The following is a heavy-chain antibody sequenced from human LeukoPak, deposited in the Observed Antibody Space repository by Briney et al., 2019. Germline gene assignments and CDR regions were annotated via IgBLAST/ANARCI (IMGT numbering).Heavy chain of an antibody. V-gene: IGHV1-2*02. D-gene: IGHD2-15*01. CDR3: AREVRYCSGGSQNYYYYMDV. CDR2: INPNSGGT. Sequence: ASVKVSCKASGYTFTSYYMHWVRQAPGQGLEWMGWINPNSGGTNYAQKFQGRVTMTRDTSISTAYMELSRLRSDDTAVYYCAREVRYCSGGSQNYYYYMDVWGKGTRVTVSS. CDR1: GYTFTSYY. J-gene: IGHJ6*03.